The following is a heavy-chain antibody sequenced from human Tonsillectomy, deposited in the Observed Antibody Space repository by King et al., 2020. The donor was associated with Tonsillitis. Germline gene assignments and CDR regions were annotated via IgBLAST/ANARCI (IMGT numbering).Heavy chain of an antibody. V-gene: IGHV1-46*01. CDR2: INPSGGST. CDR3: ARVMDVSSGYYSTLGY. J-gene: IGHJ4*02. CDR1: GYTFINFY. D-gene: IGHD3-22*01. Sequence: VQLVESGAEVKKPGASVKVSCKASGYTFINFYMHWVRQAPGQGLEWMGIINPSGGSTRYAQKFQGRVTMTRDTSTSTVYMELSSLRSEDTAVYYCARVMDVSSGYYSTLGYWGQGTLVTVSS.